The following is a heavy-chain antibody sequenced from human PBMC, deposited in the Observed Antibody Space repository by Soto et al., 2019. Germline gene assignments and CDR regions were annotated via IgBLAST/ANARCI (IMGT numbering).Heavy chain of an antibody. D-gene: IGHD2-15*01. CDR3: ARARRGYCSGAYCYSDWSDP. CDR2: INHSGST. V-gene: IGHV4-34*01. CDR1: GGSFSDDY. Sequence: SETLSLTCAVYGGSFSDDYWTWIRQVPEKGLEWIGEINHSGSTNYNPSLKSRVTISVDTSKNQFSLKLNSVTAADTAEYYCARARRGYCSGAYCYSDWSDPWGRGTLVTVSS. J-gene: IGHJ5*02.